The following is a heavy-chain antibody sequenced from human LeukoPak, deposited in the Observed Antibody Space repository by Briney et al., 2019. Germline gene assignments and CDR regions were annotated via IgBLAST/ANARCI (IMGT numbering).Heavy chain of an antibody. J-gene: IGHJ4*02. CDR2: INSDSTPI. CDR1: GFIFSNYR. Sequence: PGGSLRLSCAASGFIFSNYRMNWVRQAPGKGLEWISFINSDSTPIYYAESVKGRFTISRDNSKNTLYLQMNSLRAEDTAVYYCAKDLSSGWYPYYFDFWGRGTLVTVSS. CDR3: AKDLSSGWYPYYFDF. D-gene: IGHD6-19*01. V-gene: IGHV3-48*01.